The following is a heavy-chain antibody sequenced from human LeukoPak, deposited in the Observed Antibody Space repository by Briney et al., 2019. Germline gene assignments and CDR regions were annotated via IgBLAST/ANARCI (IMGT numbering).Heavy chain of an antibody. V-gene: IGHV3-23*01. CDR1: GFTFSSYA. J-gene: IGHJ4*02. D-gene: IGHD3-22*01. CDR3: AGRAYYYDSSGYFY. CDR2: ISGSGGST. Sequence: PGGSLRLSCAASGFTFSSYAMSWVRQAPGKGLEWVSAISGSGGSTYYADSVKGRFTISRDNSKNTLYLQMNSLRAEDTAVYYCAGRAYYYDSSGYFYWGQGTLVTVSS.